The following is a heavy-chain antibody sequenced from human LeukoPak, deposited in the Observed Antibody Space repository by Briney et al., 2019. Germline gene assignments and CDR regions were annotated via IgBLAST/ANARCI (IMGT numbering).Heavy chain of an antibody. CDR2: ISSDGGST. CDR3: ATAGKSLWDSSDCGY. D-gene: IGHD6-13*01. J-gene: IGHJ4*02. V-gene: IGHV3-64*01. Sequence: PGGSLRLSCAASGFTFSSYAMYWVRQAPGKGLEYVSAISSDGGSTYYANSVKGRFTISRDNSKNTLYLQMDSLRAEDTAVYYCATAGKSLWDSSDCGYWGQGSLVTVSS. CDR1: GFTFSSYA.